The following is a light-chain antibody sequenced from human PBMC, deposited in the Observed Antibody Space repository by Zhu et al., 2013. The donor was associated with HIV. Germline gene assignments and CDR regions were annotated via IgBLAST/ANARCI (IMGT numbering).Light chain of an antibody. V-gene: IGKV4-1*01. Sequence: DIVMTQSPDSLAVSLGERATINCKSSQSVLYSSDNKNYLAWYQQKPGQSPKVLIYWASARESGVPDRFSGSGSGTDFTLTISSLQPEDVALYYCQQYYATPLTFGGGTKVGDQT. CDR1: QSVLYSSDNKNY. CDR2: WAS. CDR3: QQYYATPLT. J-gene: IGKJ4*01.